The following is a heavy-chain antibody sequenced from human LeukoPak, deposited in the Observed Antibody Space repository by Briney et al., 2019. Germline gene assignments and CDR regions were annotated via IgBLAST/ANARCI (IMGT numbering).Heavy chain of an antibody. J-gene: IGHJ1*01. CDR2: ISSGTSTI. CDR1: GFTFSNYS. D-gene: IGHD3-10*01. Sequence: PGGSLRLSCAASGFTFSNYSMNWVRQAPGKGLEWVSYISSGTSTIYYADSVKGRFTISRDNAKNSLYLQMNSLRTEDTAVYYCTRMALVRGPLEGYWPQGTLVTVSS. CDR3: TRMALVRGPLEGY. V-gene: IGHV3-48*01.